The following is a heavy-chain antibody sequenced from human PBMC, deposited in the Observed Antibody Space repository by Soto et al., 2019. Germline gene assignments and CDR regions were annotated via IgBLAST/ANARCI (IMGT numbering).Heavy chain of an antibody. D-gene: IGHD6-19*01. V-gene: IGHV3-73*01. CDR3: TRQTDAVQWLVVPTDYNFDY. Sequence: GGSLRLSCAASGFTFGGSAMHWVRQASGKGLEWVGHIRSKTNSYATAYAESVKGRFTISRDDSMNTAYLQMNSLKTEDTAVYFCTRQTDAVQWLVVPTDYNFDYWGQGTLVTV. CDR1: GFTFGGSA. J-gene: IGHJ4*02. CDR2: IRSKTNSYAT.